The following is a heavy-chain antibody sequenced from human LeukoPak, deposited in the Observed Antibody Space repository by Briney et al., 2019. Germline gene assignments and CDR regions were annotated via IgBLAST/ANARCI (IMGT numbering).Heavy chain of an antibody. CDR3: ARDRYYYDSSGYYQPPRYYYYGMDV. J-gene: IGHJ6*02. CDR2: IYYSGST. V-gene: IGHV4-59*01. Sequence: SETLSHTCTVSGGSISSYYWSWIRQPPGKGPEWIGYIYYSGSTNYNPSLKSRVTISVDTSKNQFSLKLSSVTAADTAVYYCARDRYYYDSSGYYQPPRYYYYGMDVWGQGTTVTVSS. CDR1: GGSISSYY. D-gene: IGHD3-22*01.